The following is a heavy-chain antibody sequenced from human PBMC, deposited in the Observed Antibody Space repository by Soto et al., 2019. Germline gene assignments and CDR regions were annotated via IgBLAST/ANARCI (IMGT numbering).Heavy chain of an antibody. D-gene: IGHD3-22*01. Sequence: AAVKVSCKASGGTFSSYAISWVRQAPGQGLEWMGGIIPIFGTANYAQKFQGRVTITADESTSTAYMELSSLRSEDTAVYYCARRRSYYYDSSGYYSFDYWGQGTLVTVSS. J-gene: IGHJ4*02. CDR1: GGTFSSYA. CDR2: IIPIFGTA. V-gene: IGHV1-69*13. CDR3: ARRRSYYYDSSGYYSFDY.